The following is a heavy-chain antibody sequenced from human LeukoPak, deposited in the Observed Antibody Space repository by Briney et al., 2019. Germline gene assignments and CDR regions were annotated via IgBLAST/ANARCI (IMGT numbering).Heavy chain of an antibody. Sequence: PSETLSLTCAVYGGSFSGYYWSWIRQPPGEGLEWIGEINHSGSTNYNPSLKSRVTISVDTSKNQFSLKLSSVTAADTAVYYCARGDPAFDYWGQGTLVTVSS. D-gene: IGHD6-25*01. CDR2: INHSGST. J-gene: IGHJ4*02. CDR3: ARGDPAFDY. CDR1: GGSFSGYY. V-gene: IGHV4-34*01.